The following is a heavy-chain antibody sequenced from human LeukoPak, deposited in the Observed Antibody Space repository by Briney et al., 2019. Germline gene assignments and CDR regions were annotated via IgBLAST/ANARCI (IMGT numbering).Heavy chain of an antibody. CDR2: IYTSGST. J-gene: IGHJ3*02. V-gene: IGHV4-4*07. Sequence: SETLSLTCTVSGGSISSYYWSWIRRPAGKGLEWIGRIYTSGSTNYNPSLKSRVTMSVDTSKNQFSLKLSSVTAADTAVYYCAEQGIRNAFDIWGQGTMVTVSS. CDR1: GGSISSYY. D-gene: IGHD6-13*01. CDR3: AEQGIRNAFDI.